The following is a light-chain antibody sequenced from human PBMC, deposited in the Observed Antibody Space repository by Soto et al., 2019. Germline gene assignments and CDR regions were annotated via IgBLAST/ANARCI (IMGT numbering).Light chain of an antibody. CDR3: QQFNSSSPAYT. V-gene: IGKV1-5*03. CDR2: KAS. CDR1: QSIGNW. Sequence: DTQLTQSPSSLPASIGDRVTITCRASQSIGNWLAWYQHKPGKAPTLLIYKASTLESGVPSRFSGSGSGTEFTLTIRSLQPEDFATYYCQQFNSSSPAYTCGQGTKLENK. J-gene: IGKJ2*01.